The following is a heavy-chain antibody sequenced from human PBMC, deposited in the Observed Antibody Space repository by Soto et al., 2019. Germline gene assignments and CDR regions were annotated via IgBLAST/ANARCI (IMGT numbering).Heavy chain of an antibody. V-gene: IGHV4-30-2*01. CDR1: GGSISSGGYS. CDR2: IYHSGST. Sequence: QLQLQESGSGLVKPSQTLSLTCAVSGGSISSGGYSWSWIRQPPGKGLEWIGYIYHSGSTYYNPSLKSRVTISVDRSKNQFSLKLSSVTAADTAVYYCARAGGYCSGGSCYSDPNWFDPWGQGTLVTVSS. D-gene: IGHD2-15*01. CDR3: ARAGGYCSGGSCYSDPNWFDP. J-gene: IGHJ5*02.